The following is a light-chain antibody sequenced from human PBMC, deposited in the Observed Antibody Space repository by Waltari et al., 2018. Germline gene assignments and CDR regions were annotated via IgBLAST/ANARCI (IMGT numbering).Light chain of an antibody. Sequence: SCRASQGVSRFLAWYQQKPGQAPRLLIYGASTRATGIPDRFSGSGSGTDFSLTISRLEPEDFAVYYCQKYDRLPATFGQGTKVEIK. CDR3: QKYDRLPAT. CDR2: GAS. V-gene: IGKV3-20*01. CDR1: QGVSRF. J-gene: IGKJ1*01.